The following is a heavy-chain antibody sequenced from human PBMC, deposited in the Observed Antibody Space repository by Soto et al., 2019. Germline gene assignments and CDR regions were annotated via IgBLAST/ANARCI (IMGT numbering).Heavy chain of an antibody. CDR3: SKDFYYFWSGYYPRYYMDV. J-gene: IGHJ6*03. CDR1: GFTFSSYG. CDR2: ISYDGSNK. Sequence: PGGSLRLSCAASGFTFSSYGMHWVRQAPGKGLEWVAVISYDGSNKYYADSVKGRFTISRDNSKNTLYLQMNSLRAEDTAVYYCSKDFYYFWSGYYPRYYMDVWGKGTTVTVSS. V-gene: IGHV3-30*18. D-gene: IGHD3-3*01.